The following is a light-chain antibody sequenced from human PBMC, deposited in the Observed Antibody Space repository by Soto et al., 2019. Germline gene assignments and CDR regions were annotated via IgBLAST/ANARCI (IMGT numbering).Light chain of an antibody. CDR3: HQYGNWPPLT. CDR2: GAS. Sequence: VMTQSPATLSASPGERVTLSCRASQNIKTNLVWYQHKPGQAPRLLLYGASSRARGVPARFSGSGSGTDFTLTISSLQSEDFAIYYCHQYGNWPPLTFGGGTKLGIK. V-gene: IGKV3-15*01. J-gene: IGKJ4*01. CDR1: QNIKTN.